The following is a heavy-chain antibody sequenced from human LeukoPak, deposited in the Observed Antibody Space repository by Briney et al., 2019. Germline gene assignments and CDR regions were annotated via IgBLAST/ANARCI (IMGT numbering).Heavy chain of an antibody. CDR2: IYSDNT. CDR3: ARRAGAYSHPYDY. Sequence: GGSLRLSCTVSGFTVSSNSMSWVRQAPGKGLEWVSFIYSDNTHYSDTVKGRFTISRDNSKNTLYLQMNSLRAEDTAVYYCARRAGAYSHPYDYWGQGTLATVSS. D-gene: IGHD4/OR15-4a*01. V-gene: IGHV3-53*01. CDR1: GFTVSSNS. J-gene: IGHJ4*02.